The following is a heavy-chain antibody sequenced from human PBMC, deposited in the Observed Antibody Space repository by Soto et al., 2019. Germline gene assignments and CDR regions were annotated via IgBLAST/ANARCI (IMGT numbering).Heavy chain of an antibody. CDR3: AKGIKREITAMVRS. V-gene: IGHV3-30*18. CDR2: RSYDGSNK. D-gene: IGHD5-18*01. J-gene: IGHJ4*02. CDR1: GFTFSSYG. Sequence: QVQLVESGGGVVQPGRSLRLSCAASGFTFSSYGMHWVRQAPGKGLEGVAVRSYDGSNKYYADYVKGRFTISRDNSKNPLYLQMNSLRAEDTAVYYCAKGIKREITAMVRSWGQGTLVTVSS.